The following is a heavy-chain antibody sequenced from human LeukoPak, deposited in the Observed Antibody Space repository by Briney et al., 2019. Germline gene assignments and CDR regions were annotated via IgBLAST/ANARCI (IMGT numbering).Heavy chain of an antibody. D-gene: IGHD5-12*01. V-gene: IGHV1-18*01. J-gene: IGHJ4*02. CDR3: ARDDSGAKVDIDY. CDR1: GYSFGDYG. Sequence: ASVNVSCKASGYSFGDYGFSRVRQAPGQGLEWLGWISAYNGNRNYAQKVEGRVTMTTDTSTSTAYLELRGLRPDDTVVYYCARDDSGAKVDIDYWGQGTLLIVSS. CDR2: ISAYNGNR.